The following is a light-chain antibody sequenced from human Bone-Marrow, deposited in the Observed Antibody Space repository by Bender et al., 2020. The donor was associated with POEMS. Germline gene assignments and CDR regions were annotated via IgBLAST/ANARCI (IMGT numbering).Light chain of an antibody. CDR1: NIGSKS. Sequence: SYVLTQAPSVSVAPGQTARITCGGINIGSKSVHWYQQKAGQAPVLVIYGDSARPSGIPERFSGSNSGNTATLTISGTQAMDEADYYCQAWDSSTASYVFGSGTTVTVL. V-gene: IGLV3-21*02. CDR3: QAWDSSTASYV. CDR2: GDS. J-gene: IGLJ1*01.